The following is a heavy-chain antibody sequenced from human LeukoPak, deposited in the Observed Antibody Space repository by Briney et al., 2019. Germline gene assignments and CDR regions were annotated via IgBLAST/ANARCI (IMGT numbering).Heavy chain of an antibody. Sequence: SQTLSLTCAISGDIVSSNSAAWNWIRQSPSRCLEWLGRTYDRSKWYNDYAVSVKSRLTINPDTSKNQFSLQLNSVTPEDTAVYYCARVSGSYKHFDYWGQGTLVTVSS. J-gene: IGHJ4*02. CDR1: GDIVSSNSAA. CDR3: ARVSGSYKHFDY. D-gene: IGHD1-26*01. V-gene: IGHV6-1*01. CDR2: TYDRSKWYN.